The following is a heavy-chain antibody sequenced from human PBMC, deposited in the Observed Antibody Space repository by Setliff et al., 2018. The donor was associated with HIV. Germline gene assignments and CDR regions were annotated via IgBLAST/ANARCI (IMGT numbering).Heavy chain of an antibody. CDR1: GGSISSYY. J-gene: IGHJ4*02. CDR2: IHYSGST. V-gene: IGHV4-59*08. CDR3: ARGRKGYDSSGYHPGSDYFDY. Sequence: SETLSLTCTVSGGSISSYYWSWIRQPPGKGLEWIGYIHYSGSTNYNPSLKSRVTISVDTSKNQFSLKLSSVTAADTAVYYCARGRKGYDSSGYHPGSDYFDYWGQGTLVTVSS. D-gene: IGHD3-22*01.